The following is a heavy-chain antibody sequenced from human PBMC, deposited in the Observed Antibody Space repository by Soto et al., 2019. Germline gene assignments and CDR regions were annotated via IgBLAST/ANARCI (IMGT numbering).Heavy chain of an antibody. CDR1: GFTFSSYG. D-gene: IGHD2-2*01. CDR3: ARERVVRASVVVPAAPDYYYGMDV. Sequence: GGSLRLSCAASGFTFSSYGMHWVRQAPGKGLEWVAVIWYDGSNKYYADSVKGRFTISRDNSKNTLYLQMNSLRAEDTAVYYCARERVVRASVVVPAAPDYYYGMDVWGQGTTVTVSS. V-gene: IGHV3-33*01. CDR2: IWYDGSNK. J-gene: IGHJ6*02.